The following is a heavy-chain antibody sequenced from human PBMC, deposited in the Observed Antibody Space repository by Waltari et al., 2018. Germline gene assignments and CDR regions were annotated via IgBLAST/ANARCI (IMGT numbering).Heavy chain of an antibody. CDR1: GFIFSTYW. J-gene: IGHJ4*02. V-gene: IGHV3-74*01. CDR2: INSDGSST. CDR3: VRENIAAAGLES. Sequence: EVQLVESGGGSVQPGGSLRLSCVASGFIFSTYWMDWVRQAPGKGLVWVSRINSDGSSTTYADSVKGQFTISRDNAKNTLYLHMSSLRAEDTAVYYCVRENIAAAGLESWGQGTLVTVSS. D-gene: IGHD6-13*01.